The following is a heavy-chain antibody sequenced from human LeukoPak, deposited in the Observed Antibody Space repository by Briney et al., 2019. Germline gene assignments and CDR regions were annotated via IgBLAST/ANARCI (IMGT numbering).Heavy chain of an antibody. V-gene: IGHV4-59*01. CDR1: GGSISNYY. CDR2: MHDSGIN. Sequence: SETLSLTCSVSGGSISNYYCIWIRQSPGKGLEYIGYMHDSGINDYNPSLKSRVNISLDGSKNQFSLKMSSVTAADTAVYYCTTMVRGAPFWYGVDVWGQGTTVIVSS. CDR3: TTMVRGAPFWYGVDV. D-gene: IGHD3-10*01. J-gene: IGHJ6*02.